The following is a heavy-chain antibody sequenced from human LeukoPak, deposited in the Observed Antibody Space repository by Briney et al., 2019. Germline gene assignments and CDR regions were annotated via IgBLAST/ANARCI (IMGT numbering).Heavy chain of an antibody. CDR3: ARAHTKYVDVVATNY. Sequence: GGSLRLSCAASGFTFSSYAMSWVRQPPGKGLEWVSAVSNSGATTYYAGSMKGRFTISRDNSKNTLFLQMNSLRAEDTAVYYCARAHTKYVDVVATNYWGQGTLVTVSS. CDR1: GFTFSSYA. D-gene: IGHD5-12*01. CDR2: VSNSGATT. V-gene: IGHV3-23*01. J-gene: IGHJ4*02.